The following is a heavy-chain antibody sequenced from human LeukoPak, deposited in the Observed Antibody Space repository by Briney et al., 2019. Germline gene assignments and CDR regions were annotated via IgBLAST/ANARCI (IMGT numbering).Heavy chain of an antibody. CDR3: ECGPQTGDFDY. D-gene: IGHD3-10*01. V-gene: IGHV3-23*01. CDR1: GFTFSSYA. Sequence: GGSLRLSCAASGFTFSSYAMSWVRQAPGEGLEWVSAISGSGGSTYYADSVKGRFTISRDNSKNTLYLQMNSLRAEDTAVYYCECGPQTGDFDYWGQGTLVTVSS. CDR2: ISGSGGST. J-gene: IGHJ4*02.